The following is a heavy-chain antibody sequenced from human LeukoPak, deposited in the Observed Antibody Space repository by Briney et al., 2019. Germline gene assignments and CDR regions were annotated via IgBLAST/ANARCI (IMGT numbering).Heavy chain of an antibody. CDR2: IYWDDDK. D-gene: IGHD2-21*02. CDR1: GFSLSTSGVG. J-gene: IGHJ4*02. V-gene: IGHV2-5*02. Sequence: SGPTLVKPTQTLTLTCTFSGFSLSTSGVGVGWIRQPPGKALEWLALIYWDDDKRYSPSLKSRLIITKDTSKNQVVLTMTNMDPVDTATYYCAHRRGGGDCLDYWGQGTLVTVSS. CDR3: AHRRGGGDCLDY.